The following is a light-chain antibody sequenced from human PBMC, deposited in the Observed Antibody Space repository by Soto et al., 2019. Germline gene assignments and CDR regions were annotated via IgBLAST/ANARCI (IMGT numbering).Light chain of an antibody. CDR2: GAS. J-gene: IGKJ4*01. CDR3: QQTYSTPLT. CDR1: QSISYY. Sequence: DIQMTQSPSSLSAYVGDRVNITCRASQSISYYLNWYQQKPGRAPNLLMYGASSLQSGVPSRFTGSGSGTEFTLTITSLQPGDFATSYCQQTYSTPLTFGGETKVEIK. V-gene: IGKV1-39*01.